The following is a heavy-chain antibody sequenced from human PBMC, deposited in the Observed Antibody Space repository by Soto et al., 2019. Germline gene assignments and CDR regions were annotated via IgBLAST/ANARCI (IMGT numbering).Heavy chain of an antibody. Sequence: SETLSLTCAVSGDSISSGYYWAWIRQPPGKGLEWIGSIYHSGTTYYNPSLESRVTISVETSKNTLYLQMSSLRAEDTALYYCTKTITGYFWAGECWGQGTLVTVSS. J-gene: IGHJ4*02. V-gene: IGHV4-38-2*01. CDR1: GDSISSGYY. CDR3: TKTITGYFWAGEC. CDR2: IYHSGTT. D-gene: IGHD2-21*01.